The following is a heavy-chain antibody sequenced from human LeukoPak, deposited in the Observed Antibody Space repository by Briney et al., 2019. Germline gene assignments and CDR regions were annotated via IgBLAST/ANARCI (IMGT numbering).Heavy chain of an antibody. CDR2: IHYGGST. Sequence: PSETLSLPCNVSVDSIRSGSQYWGWIRRPPGEGLEWIGSIHYGGSTFYSPSLKSRLTISVDTSTNQIFLKLSSVTAADTATYYCARRKDYYDSRGFPAEWYYDPWGRGTLVSVSS. CDR3: ARRKDYYDSRGFPAEWYYDP. J-gene: IGHJ2*01. CDR1: VDSIRSGSQY. V-gene: IGHV4-39*01. D-gene: IGHD3-22*01.